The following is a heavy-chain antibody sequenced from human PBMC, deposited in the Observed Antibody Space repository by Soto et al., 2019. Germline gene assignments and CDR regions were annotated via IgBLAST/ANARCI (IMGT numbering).Heavy chain of an antibody. CDR2: ISGSVGST. Sequence: VGSLRLSWTAAGGTCRYHGVRWVRQAPGKGLEWVSSISGSVGSTFYADSVKGRFTISRDNSMNTLYLQMNSLRAEDTAVYSSAKERTIASRNFDFRGQGALVTVSS. D-gene: IGHD6-6*01. J-gene: IGHJ4*02. CDR3: AKERTIASRNFDF. CDR1: GGTCRYHG. V-gene: IGHV3-23*01.